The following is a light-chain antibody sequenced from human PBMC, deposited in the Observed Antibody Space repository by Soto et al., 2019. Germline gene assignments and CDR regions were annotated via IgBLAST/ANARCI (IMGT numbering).Light chain of an antibody. CDR2: EGS. CDR1: SSDVGSYNL. Sequence: QSALTQPASVSGSPGQSITISCTGTSSDVGSYNLVSWYQQHPGKAPKLMIYEGSKRTSGVSNRFSGSKSGNTASLKISGLQAEDEADYYCCSYAGSSTSVVFGGGTKVTVL. J-gene: IGLJ2*01. CDR3: CSYAGSSTSVV. V-gene: IGLV2-23*01.